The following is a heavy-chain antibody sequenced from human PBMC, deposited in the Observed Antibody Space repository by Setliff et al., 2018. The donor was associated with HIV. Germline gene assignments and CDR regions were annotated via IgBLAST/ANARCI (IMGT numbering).Heavy chain of an antibody. J-gene: IGHJ6*02. D-gene: IGHD3-9*01. V-gene: IGHV1-46*01. Sequence: GASVKVSCKASGYTFTNFYMHWVRQAPGQGLEWMGIINPGGGNTRYAQRFQGRVSMTRDTSTSTVYMELSSLRSEDTAVYYCARTPNDILTGYIPYYYYYGMDVWGQGTTVTV. CDR2: INPGGGNT. CDR3: ARTPNDILTGYIPYYYYYGMDV. CDR1: GYTFTNFY.